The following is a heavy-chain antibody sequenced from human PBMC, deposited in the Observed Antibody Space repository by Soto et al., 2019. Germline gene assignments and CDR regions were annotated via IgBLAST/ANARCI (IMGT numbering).Heavy chain of an antibody. V-gene: IGHV1-69*13. J-gene: IGHJ6*02. CDR1: GGTFSSYA. D-gene: IGHD3-16*02. CDR3: AAGGLSHYYYGMDV. Sequence: GASVKVSCKASGGTFSSYAISWVRHAPGQGHEWMGGIIPIFGTATYAQKFQGRVTITADESTSTAYMELSSLRSQDTAVYHCAAGGLSHYYYGMDVWGQGTTVTVSS. CDR2: IIPIFGTA.